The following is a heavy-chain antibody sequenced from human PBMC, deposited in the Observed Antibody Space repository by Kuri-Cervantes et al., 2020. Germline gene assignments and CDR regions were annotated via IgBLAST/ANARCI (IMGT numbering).Heavy chain of an antibody. Sequence: GGSLRLSCAASGFTFSSYGMHWVRQAPGKGLEWVAVIWYDGSNKYYADSVKGRFTISRDNSKNTLYLQMNSLRAEDTAVYYCAKKRGRYYYYGMDVWGQGTTVTVSS. CDR2: IWYDGSNK. CDR3: AKKRGRYYYYGMDV. J-gene: IGHJ6*02. CDR1: GFTFSSYG. V-gene: IGHV3-33*06. D-gene: IGHD2-15*01.